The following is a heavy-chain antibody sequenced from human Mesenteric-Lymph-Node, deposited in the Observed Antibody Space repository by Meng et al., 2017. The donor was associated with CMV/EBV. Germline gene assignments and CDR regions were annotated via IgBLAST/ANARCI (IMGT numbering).Heavy chain of an antibody. CDR3: ASLAIYSTGWSSDFDY. D-gene: IGHD6-19*01. CDR1: ACTVTRYH. CDR2: IKSDGDTK. J-gene: IGHJ4*02. V-gene: IGHV1-46*01. Sequence: SACTVTRYHRHWVRQAPGQGLEWMGIIKSDGDTKIYAEKFHDRVTMTRDTSTSTLYLELSSLRSEDTAVYYCASLAIYSTGWSSDFDYWGQGTLVTVSS.